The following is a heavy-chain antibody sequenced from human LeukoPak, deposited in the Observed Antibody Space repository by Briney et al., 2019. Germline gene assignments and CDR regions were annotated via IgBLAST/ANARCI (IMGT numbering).Heavy chain of an antibody. V-gene: IGHV3-23*01. J-gene: IGHJ4*02. CDR3: AKGIAAADNPFDY. Sequence: PGGSLRLSCAASGFTFSSYAMSWVRQAPGKGLEWVSAISGSGGSTYYADSVKGRFTTSRDNSKNTLYLQMNSLRAEDTAVYYCAKGIAAADNPFDYWGQGTLVTVSS. D-gene: IGHD6-13*01. CDR1: GFTFSSYA. CDR2: ISGSGGST.